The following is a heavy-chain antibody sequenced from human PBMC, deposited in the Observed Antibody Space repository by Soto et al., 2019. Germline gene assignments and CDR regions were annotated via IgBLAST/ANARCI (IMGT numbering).Heavy chain of an antibody. J-gene: IGHJ6*02. CDR1: GGTFSSYA. V-gene: IGHV1-69*13. CDR3: ARRGFGELLQYYYYYGMDV. Sequence: SVKVSCKASGGTFSSYAISWVRQAPGQGLEWMGGIIPIFGTANYAQKFQGRVTITADESTSTAYMELSSLRSEDTAVYYCARRGFGELLQYYYYYGMDVWGQGTTVTVSS. D-gene: IGHD3-10*01. CDR2: IIPIFGTA.